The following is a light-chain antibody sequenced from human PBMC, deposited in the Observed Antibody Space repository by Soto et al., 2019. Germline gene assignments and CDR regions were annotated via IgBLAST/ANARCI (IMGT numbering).Light chain of an antibody. CDR2: GAS. V-gene: IGKV3-20*01. CDR1: QNLGNNF. CDR3: QQYGESPWT. J-gene: IGKJ1*01. Sequence: EVVLTQSPGTLSLSPGERATLSCRASQNLGNNFLAWYQQTSGQAPRLLIFGASSRAAGISDRFSGSGSGTDFTLTINNLRPEDVAVYFCQQYGESPWTFGQGTRVEIK.